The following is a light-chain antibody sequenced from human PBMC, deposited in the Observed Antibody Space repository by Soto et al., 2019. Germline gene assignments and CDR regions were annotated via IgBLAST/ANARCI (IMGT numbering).Light chain of an antibody. CDR1: SADVGGYKY. CDR2: GVT. V-gene: IGLV2-14*01. J-gene: IGLJ1*01. Sequence: QSALTQPASVSGSPGQSITISCNGTSADVGGYKYVSWYQQHPGKAPRLMIFGVTNRPSGVSNRFSGSKSGNTASLTISGLQAEDEADYFCTSYTTTSTLVFGTGTKLTVL. CDR3: TSYTTTSTLV.